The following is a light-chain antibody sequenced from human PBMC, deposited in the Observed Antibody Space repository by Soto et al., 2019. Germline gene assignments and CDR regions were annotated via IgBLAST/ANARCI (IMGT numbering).Light chain of an antibody. CDR1: QSVSSY. V-gene: IGKV3-11*01. CDR2: DAS. CDR3: QQRSNWPPEGLT. J-gene: IGKJ4*01. Sequence: EIVLTQSPATLSLSPWERATLSCRASQSVSSYLAWYQQKPGQAPRLLIYDASNRATGIPARFSGSGSGTDFTLTISSLEPEDFAVYYCQQRSNWPPEGLTFGGGTKVDIK.